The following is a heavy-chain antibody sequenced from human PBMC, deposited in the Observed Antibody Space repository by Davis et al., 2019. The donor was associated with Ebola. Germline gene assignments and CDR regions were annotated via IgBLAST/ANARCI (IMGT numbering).Heavy chain of an antibody. V-gene: IGHV4-59*01. J-gene: IGHJ3*02. CDR1: GGSFSHYY. CDR2: IYSSGIT. D-gene: IGHD3-22*01. Sequence: SETLSLTCTVSGGSFSHYYWTWIRQPPGKGLEWIGNIYSSGITNYNPSLKSRVTISVDTSKNQFSLKLSSVTAADTAVYYCARAPTEYYYDSSGYYLRPDAFDIWGQGTMVTVSS. CDR3: ARAPTEYYYDSSGYYLRPDAFDI.